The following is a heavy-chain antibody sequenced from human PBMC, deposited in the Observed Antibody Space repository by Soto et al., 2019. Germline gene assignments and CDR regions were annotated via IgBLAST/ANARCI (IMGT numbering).Heavy chain of an antibody. J-gene: IGHJ6*02. V-gene: IGHV4-31*03. CDR2: IYYSGST. CDR3: ARVDGAPYYYGMVV. Sequence: KTSETLSLTCTVSGGSISSGGYYWSWIRQHPGKGLEWIGYIYYSGSTYYNPSLKSRVTISVDTSKNQFSLKLSSVTAADTAVYYCARVDGAPYYYGMVVWGQGTTVTVSS. D-gene: IGHD3-16*01. CDR1: GGSISSGGYY.